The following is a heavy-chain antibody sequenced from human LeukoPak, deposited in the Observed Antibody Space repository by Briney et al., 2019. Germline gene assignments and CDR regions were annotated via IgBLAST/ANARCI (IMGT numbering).Heavy chain of an antibody. V-gene: IGHV3-21*01. J-gene: IGHJ6*02. D-gene: IGHD2-15*01. CDR3: ARCSGGSCYAYYYGMDV. Sequence: GGSLRLSCAASGFTFSSYSMNWVRQAPGKGLEWVSSISSSSSYIYYADSVKGRFTISRDNAKSSLYLQMNSLRAEDTAVYYCARCSGGSCYAYYYGMDVWGQGTTVTVSS. CDR2: ISSSSSYI. CDR1: GFTFSSYS.